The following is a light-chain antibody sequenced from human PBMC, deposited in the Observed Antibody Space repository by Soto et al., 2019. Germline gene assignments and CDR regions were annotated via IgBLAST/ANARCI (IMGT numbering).Light chain of an antibody. J-gene: IGKJ1*01. Sequence: EMVMTQCPVTLSLSPGRRVTLSCGASQSVSSNLAWYQQKPGQAPSLLIYGAFTRATGIPARFSGTGSGTEFTLPISSLQSEEFALYYCQQYNDWPGTFGQGTKVDIK. CDR1: QSVSSN. CDR2: GAF. CDR3: QQYNDWPGT. V-gene: IGKV3-15*01.